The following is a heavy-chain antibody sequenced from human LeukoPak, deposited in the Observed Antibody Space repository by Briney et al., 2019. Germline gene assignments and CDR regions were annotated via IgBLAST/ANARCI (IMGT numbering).Heavy chain of an antibody. V-gene: IGHV5-51*01. CDR2: IYPGDSDT. CDR3: ALRDGYNRGNSFDI. Sequence: GESLKISCKASGYSFSNYWIGWVRQMPGKGLEWMGIIYPGDSDTRYSPSFQGQVTLSVDKSISTVYLQWSSLKASDTAIYYCALRDGYNRGNSFDIWGQGTMVTVSS. CDR1: GYSFSNYW. J-gene: IGHJ3*02. D-gene: IGHD5-24*01.